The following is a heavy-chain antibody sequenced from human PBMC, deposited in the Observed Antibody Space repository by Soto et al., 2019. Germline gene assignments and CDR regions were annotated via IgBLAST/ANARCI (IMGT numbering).Heavy chain of an antibody. D-gene: IGHD2-2*01. CDR2: IIPIFGTA. V-gene: IGHV1-69*01. CDR1: GGTFSSYA. CDR3: ARGDIVVVPAARPYYYCYGMDV. Sequence: QVQLVQSGAEVKKPGSSVKVSCKASGGTFSSYAISWVRQAPGQGLEWMGGIIPIFGTANYAQKFQGRVTITADESTSTAYMELSSLRSEDTAVYYCARGDIVVVPAARPYYYCYGMDVWGQGTTVTVSS. J-gene: IGHJ6*02.